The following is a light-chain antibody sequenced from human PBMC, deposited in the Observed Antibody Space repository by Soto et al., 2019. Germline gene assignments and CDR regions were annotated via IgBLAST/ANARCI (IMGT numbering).Light chain of an antibody. CDR3: HQYGISP. CDR2: GAS. CDR1: HSVSSDY. J-gene: IGKJ4*01. Sequence: EIVLTQSPGTLSLSPGERATLSCRASHSVSSDYLAWYQQKPGQAPRLLIYGASSRATGIPDRFSGSGSGTAFTLTISRLEPEDLAVYYCHQYGISPFGGGTKVDI. V-gene: IGKV3-20*01.